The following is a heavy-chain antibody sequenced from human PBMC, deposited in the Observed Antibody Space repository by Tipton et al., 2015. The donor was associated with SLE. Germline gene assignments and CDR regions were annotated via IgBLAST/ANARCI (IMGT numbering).Heavy chain of an antibody. CDR3: ARQLVRDFYFDY. Sequence: TLSLTCTVSGGSISSYYWSWIRQPPGKGLEWIGYIPPTGNTNFNPSLKSRVTISVGTSKNQFSLRLTSVTAADTAVYYCARQLVRDFYFDYWGQGTLVTVSS. D-gene: IGHD6-6*01. CDR2: IPPTGNT. J-gene: IGHJ4*02. V-gene: IGHV4-4*09. CDR1: GGSISSYY.